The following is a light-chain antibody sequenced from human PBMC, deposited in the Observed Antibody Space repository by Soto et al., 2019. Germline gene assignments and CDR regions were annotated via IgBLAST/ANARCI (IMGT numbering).Light chain of an antibody. Sequence: QLVLTQSPSASASPGASVKLTCTLSSGHSDYAIAWHQQQPEKGPRYLMKVTSDGSHTKGDGIPDRFSGSSSGADRYLTISSLRSDDGADYYCQAWGTGGVFGGGTKLTVL. V-gene: IGLV4-69*01. CDR1: SGHSDYA. CDR3: QAWGTGGV. J-gene: IGLJ3*02. CDR2: VTSDGSH.